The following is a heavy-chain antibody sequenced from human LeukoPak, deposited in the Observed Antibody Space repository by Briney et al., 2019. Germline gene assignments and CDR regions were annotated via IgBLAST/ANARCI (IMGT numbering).Heavy chain of an antibody. J-gene: IGHJ5*02. CDR3: AREGYCRSTSCFDP. D-gene: IGHD2-2*01. CDR2: INAYNGNT. V-gene: IGHV1-18*01. CDR1: GGTFSSYA. Sequence: ASVKVSCKASGGTFSSYAISWVRQAPGQGLEWMGWINAYNGNTNYAEKLQGRVTMTTDTSTSTAYMELRSLRSDDTAVYYCAREGYCRSTSCFDPWGQGTLVTVSS.